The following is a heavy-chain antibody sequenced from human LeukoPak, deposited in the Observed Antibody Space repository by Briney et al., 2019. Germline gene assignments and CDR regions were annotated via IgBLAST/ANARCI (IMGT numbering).Heavy chain of an antibody. D-gene: IGHD3-10*01. J-gene: IGHJ4*02. CDR2: IYPGDSDT. CDR3: ARRYYYGSGSYYFDY. V-gene: IGHV5-51*01. Sequence: GESLKISCKGSGYSFTSYWIGWVRQTPGKGLEWMGIIYPGDSDTRLSPSFQGQVTISADKSISTAYLQWSSLKASDTAMYYCARRYYYGSGSYYFDYWGQGTLVTVSS. CDR1: GYSFTSYW.